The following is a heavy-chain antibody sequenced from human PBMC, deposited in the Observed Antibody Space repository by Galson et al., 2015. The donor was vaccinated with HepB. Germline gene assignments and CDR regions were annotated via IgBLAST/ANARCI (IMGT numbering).Heavy chain of an antibody. D-gene: IGHD1-1*01. CDR1: GGSISSYY. Sequence: ETLSLTCTVSGGSISSYYWSWIRQPAGKGLEWIGRIYTSGSTNYNPSLKSRVTMSLDTSKNQFSLKLSSLTAADTAVYYCARDRLWNRDSYSGMDVWGQGTTVTVSS. CDR2: IYTSGST. J-gene: IGHJ6*02. V-gene: IGHV4-4*07. CDR3: ARDRLWNRDSYSGMDV.